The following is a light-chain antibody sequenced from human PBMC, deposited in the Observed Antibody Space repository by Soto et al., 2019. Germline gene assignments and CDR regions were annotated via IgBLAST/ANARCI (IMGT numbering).Light chain of an antibody. CDR1: QSVSSSY. J-gene: IGKJ1*01. CDR2: GAS. CDR3: QQYGSSPSWT. V-gene: IGKV3-20*01. Sequence: IVLTQSPGTLSLSPGERATLSCRARQSVSSSYLAWYQQKPGQSPRLLIYGASSRATGIPDRFSGSGSGTDFTLTISRLEPEDFAVYYCQQYGSSPSWTFGQGTKVDIK.